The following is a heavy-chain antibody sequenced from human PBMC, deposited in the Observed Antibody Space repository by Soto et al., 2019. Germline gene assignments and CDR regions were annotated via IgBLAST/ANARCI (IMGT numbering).Heavy chain of an antibody. CDR2: IHSDGSSS. CDR1: GFTFRYYW. J-gene: IGHJ3*01. CDR3: ARGDRGAFDL. Sequence: PGGSLRLSCAASGFTFRYYWMHWVRQAPGQGLVWVSRIHSDGSSSTYADSVKGRFTISRDNAKNTLYLQMNSLRAEDTAVYYCARGDRGAFDLWGQGTMVPGSS. D-gene: IGHD2-21*02. V-gene: IGHV3-74*01.